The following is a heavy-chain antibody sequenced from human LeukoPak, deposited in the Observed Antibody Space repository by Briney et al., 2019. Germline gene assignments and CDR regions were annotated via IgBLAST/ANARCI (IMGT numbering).Heavy chain of an antibody. CDR1: GGTFSSYA. CDR2: ISAYNGNT. CDR3: ARRLTNWFDP. J-gene: IGHJ5*02. D-gene: IGHD2-8*01. Sequence: ASVKVSCKASGGTFSSYAISWVRQAPGQGLEWMGWISAYNGNTNYAQKLQGRVTMTTDTSTSTAYMELRSLRSDDTAVYYCARRLTNWFDPWGQGTLVTVSS. V-gene: IGHV1-18*01.